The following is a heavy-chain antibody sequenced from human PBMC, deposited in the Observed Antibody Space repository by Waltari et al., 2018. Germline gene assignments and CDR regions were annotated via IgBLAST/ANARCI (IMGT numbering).Heavy chain of an antibody. Sequence: QVQLVQSGAEVKKPGASVKVSCKASGYTFTHYYIHWVRQAPGQGLEWVGMINPAGGSTIYAQMFQGRVTMTKDTSTTTVYMELSSLRSEDTAVYYCARDGYYDSSGYLDSYFDYWGQGTLVTVSS. J-gene: IGHJ4*02. CDR3: ARDGYYDSSGYLDSYFDY. D-gene: IGHD3-22*01. CDR2: INPAGGST. CDR1: GYTFTHYY. V-gene: IGHV1-46*01.